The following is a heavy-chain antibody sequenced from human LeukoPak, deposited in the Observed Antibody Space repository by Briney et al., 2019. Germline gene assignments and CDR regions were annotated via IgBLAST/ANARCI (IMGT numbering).Heavy chain of an antibody. D-gene: IGHD5-12*01. CDR3: ARGQVATIHNWFDP. CDR2: ISSSSSYI. CDR1: GFTFSSYS. V-gene: IGHV3-21*01. Sequence: GGSLRLSCAASGFTFSSYSMNWVRQAPGKGLEWASSISSSSSYIYYADSVKGRFTISRDNAKNSLYLQMNSLRAEDTAVYYCARGQVATIHNWFDPWGQGTLVTVSS. J-gene: IGHJ5*02.